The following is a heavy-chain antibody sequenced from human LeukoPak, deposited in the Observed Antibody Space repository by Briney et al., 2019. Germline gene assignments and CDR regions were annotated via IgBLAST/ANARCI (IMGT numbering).Heavy chain of an antibody. CDR3: ARDEGSSSSGMDS. CDR2: IYYSGST. D-gene: IGHD6-6*01. Sequence: PSETLSLTCTVSGGSISSYYWTWIRQPPGKGLEWIGYIYYSGSTNYNPSLKSRVTISVDTSKNQFSLKLNSVTAADTAVYYCARDEGSSSSGMDSWGQGTLVTVSS. J-gene: IGHJ4*02. V-gene: IGHV4-59*01. CDR1: GGSISSYY.